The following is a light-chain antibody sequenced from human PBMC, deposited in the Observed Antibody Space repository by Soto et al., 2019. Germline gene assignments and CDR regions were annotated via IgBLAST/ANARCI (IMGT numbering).Light chain of an antibody. Sequence: DIQMTQSPSTLSASVGDRVTITCRASQSISSWLDWYQQKPGKAPKLLIYKASSLESGVTSRFSGSGAGTEVTLPISSLQPDDFSTYYCQQYNSYSWTFGQGTKVEIK. CDR3: QQYNSYSWT. CDR2: KAS. V-gene: IGKV1-5*03. CDR1: QSISSW. J-gene: IGKJ1*01.